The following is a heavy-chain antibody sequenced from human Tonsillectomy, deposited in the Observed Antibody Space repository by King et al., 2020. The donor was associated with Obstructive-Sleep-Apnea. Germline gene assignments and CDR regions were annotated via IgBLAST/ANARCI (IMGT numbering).Heavy chain of an antibody. D-gene: IGHD2-2*01. CDR1: GYNFTNYW. J-gene: IGHJ4*02. CDR2: LYPGDSDT. CDR3: ARTGGYCTSISCPPFEH. V-gene: IGHV5-51*01. Sequence: EVQLVESGAEVKKPGESLKISCKGSGYNFTNYWIGWLRQMPGKGLEWMGILYPGDSDTRYNPSFQGQVTISADKSISAAYLQWSGLQASDTAIYYCARTGGYCTSISCPPFEHWGQGTLVSVSS.